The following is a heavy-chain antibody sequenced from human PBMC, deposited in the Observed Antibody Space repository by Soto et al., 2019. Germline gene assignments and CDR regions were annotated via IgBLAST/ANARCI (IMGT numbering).Heavy chain of an antibody. D-gene: IGHD2-21*02. CDR3: ARSYCGDDCALDH. Sequence: QVQLVESGGGVVQPGRSLRLSCAASGFIFSNYVMHWVRQPPGKGLEWVAVISYDGNSKHYADSVKGRFTISRDNSKSTLYVQMNSLRAEDTAVYYCARSYCGDDCALDHWGQGTLVTVSS. J-gene: IGHJ4*02. CDR2: ISYDGNSK. V-gene: IGHV3-30-3*01. CDR1: GFIFSNYV.